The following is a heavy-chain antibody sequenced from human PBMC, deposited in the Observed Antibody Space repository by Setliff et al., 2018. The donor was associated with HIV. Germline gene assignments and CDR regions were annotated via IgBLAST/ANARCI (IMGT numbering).Heavy chain of an antibody. CDR3: AKTLYSAGGGEVFGY. J-gene: IGHJ4*02. CDR2: IWSDGSRI. D-gene: IGHD3-16*01. V-gene: IGHV3-33*06. CDR1: GFTFNNFG. Sequence: GGSLRLSCAASGFTFNNFGMHWVRQAPGKGLEWVALIWSDGSRIEYADSVKGRFTTSRDNSKNTLDLEMNSLRAEDTAVYYCAKTLYSAGGGEVFGYWGPGTQVTVSS.